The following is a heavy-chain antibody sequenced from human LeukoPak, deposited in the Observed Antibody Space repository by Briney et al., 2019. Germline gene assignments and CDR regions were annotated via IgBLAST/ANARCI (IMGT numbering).Heavy chain of an antibody. CDR3: AKDGVGATSLDC. CDR1: GFTFSRYG. V-gene: IGHV3-33*06. D-gene: IGHD1-26*01. J-gene: IGHJ4*02. Sequence: SGGSLRLSCAASGFTFSRYGMHWVHQAPGKGRDWLAVIWHDGSYEYYADSGKGRFTISSDSSNNKLYLQMNSLRAADTAVYYCAKDGVGATSLDCWGQGTLVTVSS. CDR2: IWHDGSYE.